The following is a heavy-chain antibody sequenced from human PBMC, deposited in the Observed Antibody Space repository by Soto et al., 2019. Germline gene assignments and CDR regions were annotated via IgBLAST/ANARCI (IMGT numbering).Heavy chain of an antibody. Sequence: GESLKISCKGSGYSFTSYWIGWVRQMPGKGLEWMGIIYPGDSDTRYSPSFQGQVTISADKSISTAYLQWSSLKASDTATYYCARPSYCGGDCYSDYYGMDVWGQGTTVTVSS. D-gene: IGHD2-21*02. CDR1: GYSFTSYW. J-gene: IGHJ6*02. V-gene: IGHV5-51*01. CDR2: IYPGDSDT. CDR3: ARPSYCGGDCYSDYYGMDV.